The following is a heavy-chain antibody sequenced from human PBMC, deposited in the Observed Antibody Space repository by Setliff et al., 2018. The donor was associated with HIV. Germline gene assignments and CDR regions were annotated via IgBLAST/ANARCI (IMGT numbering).Heavy chain of an antibody. CDR1: GTSIKSKSDY. J-gene: IGHJ4*02. CDR3: ARVSYTGSSYIDY. D-gene: IGHD6-6*01. V-gene: IGHV4-61*09. Sequence: SETLSLTCTVSGTSIKSKSDYWSWIRQPAGKGLEWIGHIYASDYTNYKPSLESRVTISIHTSKNQFSLNLNSVTAADTAVYYCARVSYTGSSYIDYWGQGTLVTVSS. CDR2: IYASDYT.